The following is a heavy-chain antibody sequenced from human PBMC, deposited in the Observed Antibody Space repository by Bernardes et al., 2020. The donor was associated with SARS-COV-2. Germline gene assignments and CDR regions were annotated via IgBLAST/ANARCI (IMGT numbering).Heavy chain of an antibody. D-gene: IGHD3-3*01. Sequence: ASVKVSCKASGYTFTGYYMHWVRQAPGQGLEWMGWINPNSGGTNYAQKFQGWVTMTRDTSISTAYMELSRLRSDDTAVYYCARSPYYDFWSGYYTGDRVYYYYGMDVWGQGTTVTVSS. CDR3: ARSPYYDFWSGYYTGDRVYYYYGMDV. CDR2: INPNSGGT. CDR1: GYTFTGYY. V-gene: IGHV1-2*04. J-gene: IGHJ6*02.